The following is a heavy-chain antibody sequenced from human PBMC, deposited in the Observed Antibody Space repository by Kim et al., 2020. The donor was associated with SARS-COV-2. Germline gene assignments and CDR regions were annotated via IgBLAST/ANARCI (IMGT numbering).Heavy chain of an antibody. CDR1: GGTFSSYA. D-gene: IGHD5-12*01. J-gene: IGHJ2*01. V-gene: IGHV1-69*04. CDR3: ARDLRWLQLPGYLNWYFDL. Sequence: SVKVSCKASGGTFSSYAISWVRQAPGQGLEWMGRIIPILGIANYAQKFQGRVTITADKSTSTAYMELSSLRSEDTAVYYCARDLRWLQLPGYLNWYFDLWGRGTLVTVSS. CDR2: IIPILGIA.